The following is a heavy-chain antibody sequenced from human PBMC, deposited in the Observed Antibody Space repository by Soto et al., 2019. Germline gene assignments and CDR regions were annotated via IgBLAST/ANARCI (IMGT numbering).Heavy chain of an antibody. CDR3: ASDCLDIVVVVAATRGDYYYGMDV. CDR2: INPSGGST. D-gene: IGHD2-15*01. Sequence: ASVKVSCKASGYTFTSYYMPWVRQAPLQGLEWMGIINPSGGSTSYAQKFQGRVTMTRDNSKSTVYMELSSLRSEDTAVYYCASDCLDIVVVVAATRGDYYYGMDVWGQGTTVTLSS. CDR1: GYTFTSYY. J-gene: IGHJ6*02. V-gene: IGHV1-46*01.